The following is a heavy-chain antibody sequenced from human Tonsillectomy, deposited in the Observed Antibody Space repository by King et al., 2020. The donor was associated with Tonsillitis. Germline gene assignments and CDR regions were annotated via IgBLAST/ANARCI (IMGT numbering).Heavy chain of an antibody. CDR2: IYSSGTTT. V-gene: IGHV3-23*03. CDR3: AKARVRTLDWSYYFDY. D-gene: IGHD3/OR15-3a*01. CDR1: GFTFSSYA. Sequence: VQLVESGGGLEQPGGSLRLSCAASGFTFSSYAMSWVRQAPGKGLDWVSVIYSSGTTTYYADSVKGRFTISRDNSKNMLYLQMNSLSAEDTAVYYCAKARVRTLDWSYYFDYWGQGTLVTVSS. J-gene: IGHJ4*02.